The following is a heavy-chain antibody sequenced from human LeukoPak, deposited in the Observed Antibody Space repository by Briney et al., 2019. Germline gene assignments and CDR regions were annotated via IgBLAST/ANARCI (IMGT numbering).Heavy chain of an antibody. CDR3: ARALKGYSYGYANTTKYNWFDP. D-gene: IGHD5-18*01. Sequence: SQTLSLTCTVSGGSISSGGYYWSWIRQHPGKGLEWIGYIYYSGSTYYNPSLKSRVTISVDTSKNQFSLKLSSVTAADTAVYYCARALKGYSYGYANTTKYNWFDPWGQGTLVTVSS. J-gene: IGHJ5*02. CDR1: GGSISSGGYY. CDR2: IYYSGST. V-gene: IGHV4-31*03.